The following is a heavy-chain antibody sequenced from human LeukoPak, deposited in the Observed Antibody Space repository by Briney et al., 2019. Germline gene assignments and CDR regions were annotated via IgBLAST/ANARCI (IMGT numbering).Heavy chain of an antibody. V-gene: IGHV3-30-3*01. Sequence: GGSLRLSCAASGFTFSSYAMHWVRQAPGKGLEWVAVISYDGSNKYYADSVKGRFTISRDNSKNTLYLQMNSLRAEDTAVYYCARDWSQRGWLDYWGQGTLVTVSS. D-gene: IGHD6-19*01. CDR2: ISYDGSNK. CDR3: ARDWSQRGWLDY. J-gene: IGHJ4*02. CDR1: GFTFSSYA.